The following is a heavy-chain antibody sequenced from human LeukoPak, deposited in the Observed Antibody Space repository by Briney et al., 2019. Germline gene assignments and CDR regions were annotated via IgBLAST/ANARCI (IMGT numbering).Heavy chain of an antibody. CDR3: ARVKYYYGSGSYADVTYYYGMDV. J-gene: IGHJ6*02. CDR1: GYTFTSYG. V-gene: IGHV1-18*01. D-gene: IGHD3-10*01. Sequence: ASVTVSCKASGYTFTSYGIRWVRQAPGQGLEWMGWISAYNGNTNYAQKLQGRVTMTTDTSTSKAYMELRSLRYDDTAVYYCARVKYYYGSGSYADVTYYYGMDVWGQGTTVTVSS. CDR2: ISAYNGNT.